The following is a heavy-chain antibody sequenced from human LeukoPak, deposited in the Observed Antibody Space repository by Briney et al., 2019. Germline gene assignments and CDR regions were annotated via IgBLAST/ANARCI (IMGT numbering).Heavy chain of an antibody. CDR3: ASPPYDFWSGAAVDY. D-gene: IGHD3-3*01. V-gene: IGHV3-48*03. CDR2: ISSSGSTI. Sequence: GGSLRLSCAASGFTFSSYEMNWVRQAPGKGLEWVSYISSSGSTIYYADSVKGRFTISRDNAKNSLYLQMNSLRAEDTAVYYCASPPYDFWSGAAVDYWGQGTLVTVSS. J-gene: IGHJ4*02. CDR1: GFTFSSYE.